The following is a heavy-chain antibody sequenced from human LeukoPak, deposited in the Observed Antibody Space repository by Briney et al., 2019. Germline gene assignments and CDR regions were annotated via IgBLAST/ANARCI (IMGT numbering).Heavy chain of an antibody. D-gene: IGHD2-21*02. CDR1: GFTFSSYS. Sequence: GGSLRLSCAASGFTFSSYSMSWVRQAPGKGLEWVSYISSSSSTIYYADSVKGRFTISRDNAKNSLYLQMNSLRAEDTAVYYCARDLVTLYWGQGTLVTVSS. V-gene: IGHV3-48*01. CDR3: ARDLVTLY. CDR2: ISSSSSTI. J-gene: IGHJ4*02.